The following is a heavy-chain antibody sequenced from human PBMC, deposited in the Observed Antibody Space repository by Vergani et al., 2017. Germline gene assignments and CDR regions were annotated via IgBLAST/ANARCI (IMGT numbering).Heavy chain of an antibody. Sequence: VQLLQSGGGVIQPGGSVRLSCAASGFTFSSYGMHWVRQAPGKGLEWVAFIRYDGSNKYYADSVKGRFTISRDNSKNTLYLQMNSLRAEDTAVYYCAKHGYCSGGSCTGWFDPWGQGTLVTVSS. D-gene: IGHD2-15*01. CDR2: IRYDGSNK. V-gene: IGHV3-30*02. CDR1: GFTFSSYG. J-gene: IGHJ5*02. CDR3: AKHGYCSGGSCTGWFDP.